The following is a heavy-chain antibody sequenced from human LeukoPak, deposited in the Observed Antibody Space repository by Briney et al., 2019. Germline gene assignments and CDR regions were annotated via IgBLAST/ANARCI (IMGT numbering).Heavy chain of an antibody. CDR2: FDPEDGET. Sequence: APVKVSCKVSGYTLTELSMHWVRQAPGKGLEGRGGFDPEDGETIYAQKFQGRVTMTEDTSTDTAYMELSSLRSEDTAVYYCATTSGYYSSLGDYWGQGTLVTVSS. CDR1: GYTLTELS. D-gene: IGHD3-22*01. V-gene: IGHV1-24*01. CDR3: ATTSGYYSSLGDY. J-gene: IGHJ4*02.